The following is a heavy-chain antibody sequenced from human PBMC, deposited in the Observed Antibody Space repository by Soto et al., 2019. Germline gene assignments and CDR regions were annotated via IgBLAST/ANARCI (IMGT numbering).Heavy chain of an antibody. J-gene: IGHJ6*02. CDR1: GGTFSSYA. CDR2: IIPIFGTA. D-gene: IGHD3-16*01. Sequence: QVQLVQSGAEVKKPGSSVKVSCKASGGTFSSYAISWVRQAPGQGLEWMGGIIPIFGTANYAQKFQGRVTITADEXTXXAYMELSSLRSEDTAVYYCARVGGHYLKDHYGMDVWGQGTTVTVSS. V-gene: IGHV1-69*12. CDR3: ARVGGHYLKDHYGMDV.